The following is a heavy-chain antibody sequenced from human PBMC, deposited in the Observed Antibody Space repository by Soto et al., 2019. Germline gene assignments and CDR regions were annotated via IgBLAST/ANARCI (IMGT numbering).Heavy chain of an antibody. CDR2: ISADGGAR. J-gene: IGHJ4*02. CDR1: GFTFSTYA. V-gene: IGHV3-23*01. Sequence: GGSLRLSCAASGFTFSTYAMIWARQAPGKGLEWVAAISADGGARYHADSVKGRFTISRDNSRNTLYLQMNSLRAEDTAVYYCAKIASRSYSSYWGQGTLVTVSS. CDR3: AKIASRSYSSY. D-gene: IGHD1-26*01.